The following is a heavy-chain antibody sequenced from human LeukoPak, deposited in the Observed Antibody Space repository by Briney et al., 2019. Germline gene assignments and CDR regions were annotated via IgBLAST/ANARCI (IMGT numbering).Heavy chain of an antibody. Sequence: GGSLRLSCAASGFTVSSNYMSWVRQAPGKGLEWVSVIYSGGSTYYADSVKGRFTISGDNSKNTLYLQMNSLRAEDTAVYYCAWSGSYSSFDYWGQGTLVTVSS. CDR2: IYSGGST. J-gene: IGHJ4*02. CDR1: GFTVSSNY. V-gene: IGHV3-66*01. CDR3: AWSGSYSSFDY. D-gene: IGHD1-26*01.